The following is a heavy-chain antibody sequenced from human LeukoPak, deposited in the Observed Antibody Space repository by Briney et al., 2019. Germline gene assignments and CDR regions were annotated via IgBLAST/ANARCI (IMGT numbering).Heavy chain of an antibody. J-gene: IGHJ4*02. Sequence: KSSETLSLTCAVYGGSFSGYYWSWIRQPPGKGLEWIGEINHSGSTNYNPSLKSRVTISVDTSKNQFSLKLSSVTAADTAVYYCARLLNFWSGYYPKYYFDYWGQGTLVTVSS. D-gene: IGHD3-3*01. CDR1: GGSFSGYY. V-gene: IGHV4-34*01. CDR2: INHSGST. CDR3: ARLLNFWSGYYPKYYFDY.